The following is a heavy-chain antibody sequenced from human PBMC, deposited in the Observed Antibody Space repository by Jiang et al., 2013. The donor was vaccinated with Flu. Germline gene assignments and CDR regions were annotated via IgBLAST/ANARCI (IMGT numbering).Heavy chain of an antibody. CDR2: ISYSGST. V-gene: IGHV4-59*08. Sequence: LLKPSETLSLTCTVSGGSITSHYWSWIRQPPGKGLEWIAYISYSGSTNYNPSLKSRVTISIDTSKNQFSLKLSSVTAADTAVYYCARRSRVHDYGDSDLVYYYYSMDVWGKGTTVTVSS. CDR1: GGSITSHY. D-gene: IGHD4-17*01. J-gene: IGHJ6*04. CDR3: ARRSRVHDYGDSDLVYYYYSMDV.